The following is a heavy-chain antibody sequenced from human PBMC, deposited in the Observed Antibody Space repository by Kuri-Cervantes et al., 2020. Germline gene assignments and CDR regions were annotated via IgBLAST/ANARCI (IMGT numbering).Heavy chain of an antibody. J-gene: IGHJ3*02. D-gene: IGHD3-9*01. V-gene: IGHV1-45*02. CDR3: ARSYDILIGYRDDAFDI. CDR2: ITPFDCNT. CDR1: EYTFTYRY. Sequence: SVNVSCKASEYTFTYRYLHWVRQAHGQALEWMGWITPFDCNTNYAQKFQDRVTITRDRSMITAYMELSSLRSEDTAVYYCARSYDILIGYRDDAFDIWGQGTMVTVSS.